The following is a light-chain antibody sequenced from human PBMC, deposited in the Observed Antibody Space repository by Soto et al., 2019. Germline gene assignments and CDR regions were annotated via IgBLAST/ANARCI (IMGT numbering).Light chain of an antibody. V-gene: IGKV1-5*03. CDR3: QLYNSWWR. CDR2: KAS. J-gene: IGKJ1*01. CDR1: QSISIW. Sequence: FEVTHRASTLSTSVEQRVSMTCRASQSISIWLAWYQQKPGKAPKILIYKASSLESGVPSRFSGGGDGTEFTLTVTSFQPDHSSTQSWQLYNSWWRFGQGTRWIS.